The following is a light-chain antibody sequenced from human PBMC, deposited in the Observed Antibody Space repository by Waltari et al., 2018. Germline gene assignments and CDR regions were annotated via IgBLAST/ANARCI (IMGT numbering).Light chain of an antibody. CDR1: DLETKY. J-gene: IGLJ1*01. CDR3: QAWDSGVAGV. V-gene: IGLV3-1*01. CDR2: DDV. Sequence: SYDLIQSPSVSVSPGQTATITCSGDDLETKYVCWYQQKPGQSPVLVIYDDVRRPSEIPQRFSGSNSGNTATLTISGTQPMDEADYYCQAWDSGVAGVFGTGTKVTVL.